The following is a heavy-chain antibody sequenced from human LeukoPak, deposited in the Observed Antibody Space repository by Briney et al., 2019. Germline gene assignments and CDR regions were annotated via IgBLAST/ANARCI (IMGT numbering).Heavy chain of an antibody. Sequence: PSETLSLTCTVSGGSISSSSYYWGWIRQPPGKGLEWIGSIYYSGSTYYNPSLKSRVTISVDTSKNQFSLKLSSVTAADTAVYYCARDLRHERWLQLWGQGTLVTVSS. J-gene: IGHJ4*02. V-gene: IGHV4-39*07. D-gene: IGHD5-24*01. CDR1: GGSISSSSYY. CDR2: IYYSGST. CDR3: ARDLRHERWLQL.